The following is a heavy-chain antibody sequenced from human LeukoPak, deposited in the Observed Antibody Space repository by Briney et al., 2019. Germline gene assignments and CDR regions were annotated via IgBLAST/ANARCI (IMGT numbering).Heavy chain of an antibody. CDR2: ISSSSSYI. CDR1: GFTFSSYT. CDR3: ARAHVWGSYRSDFDY. V-gene: IGHV3-21*01. J-gene: IGHJ4*02. D-gene: IGHD3-16*02. Sequence: GGSVRLSCAASGFTFSSYTMNWVRQAPGKGLEWVSSISSSSSYIYYADSVKGRFTISRDNAKNSLYLQMNSLRAEDTAVYYCARAHVWGSYRSDFDYWGQGTLVTVSS.